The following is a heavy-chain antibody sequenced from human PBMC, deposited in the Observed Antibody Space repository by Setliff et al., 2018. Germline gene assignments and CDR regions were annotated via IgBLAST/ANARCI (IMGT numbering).Heavy chain of an antibody. V-gene: IGHV4-59*08. Sequence: PSETLSLTCTVSGGSISSHYWSWIRQPPGKGLEWIGSIYYSGSTNYNPSLKSRVTISVDTSKNQFSLKLSSVTAADTAVYYCARGRRTTVTHWGQGTLVTVSS. J-gene: IGHJ4*02. D-gene: IGHD4-17*01. CDR1: GGSISSHY. CDR3: ARGRRTTVTH. CDR2: IYYSGST.